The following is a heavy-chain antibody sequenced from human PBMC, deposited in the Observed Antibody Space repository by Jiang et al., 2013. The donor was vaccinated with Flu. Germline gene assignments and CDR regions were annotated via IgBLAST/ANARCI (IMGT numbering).Heavy chain of an antibody. D-gene: IGHD5-18*01. CDR3: ARERLHSYGNGYFDY. CDR2: IYPGDSQT. CDR1: GYSFSRYW. V-gene: IGHV5-51*01. J-gene: IGHJ4*02. Sequence: GAEVKKPGESLKISCKASGYSFSRYWIGWVRQTSGKGLEWMGVIYPGDSQTKYSPSFQGQVTISADESTSTAYLQWSGLKASDTATYYCARERLHSYGNGYFDYWGQGILVTVSS.